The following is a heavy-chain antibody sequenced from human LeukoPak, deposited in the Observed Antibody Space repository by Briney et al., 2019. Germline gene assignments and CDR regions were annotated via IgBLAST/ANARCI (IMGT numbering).Heavy chain of an antibody. V-gene: IGHV3-15*01. CDR3: TTVLMWFGELSNVDY. Sequence: KSGGSLRLSCAASGFTFSNAWMSWVRQAPGKGLEWVGRIKSKTDGGTTDYAAPVKGRFTISRDDSKNTLYLQMNSLKTEDTAVYYCTTVLMWFGELSNVDYWGQGTLVTVSS. CDR1: GFTFSNAW. J-gene: IGHJ4*02. CDR2: IKSKTDGGTT. D-gene: IGHD3-10*01.